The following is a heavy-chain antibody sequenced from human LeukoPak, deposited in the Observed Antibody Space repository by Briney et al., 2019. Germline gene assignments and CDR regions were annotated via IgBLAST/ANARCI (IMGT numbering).Heavy chain of an antibody. Sequence: SETLSLTWAVYGGSFSGYYWSWIRQPPGKGLEWIGEINHSGSTNYNPSLKSRVTISVDTSKNQFSLKLSSVTAADTAVYYCARGGDHTAATPFDPWGQGTLVTVSS. J-gene: IGHJ5*02. D-gene: IGHD5-18*01. V-gene: IGHV4-34*01. CDR3: ARGGDHTAATPFDP. CDR1: GGSFSGYY. CDR2: INHSGST.